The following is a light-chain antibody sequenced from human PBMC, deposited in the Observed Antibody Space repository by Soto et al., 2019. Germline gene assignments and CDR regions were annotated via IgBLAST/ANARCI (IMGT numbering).Light chain of an antibody. CDR1: QSVNRNY. Sequence: EIVLTQSPGTLSLSPGERATLSCRASQSVNRNYLAWYQQKPGQAPRLLIYGASSRATGIPDRFSGSGSGTDFTLTISRLEPEDFAVYYCQQYGSSPRTFGQGTKVDIK. CDR2: GAS. J-gene: IGKJ1*01. CDR3: QQYGSSPRT. V-gene: IGKV3-20*01.